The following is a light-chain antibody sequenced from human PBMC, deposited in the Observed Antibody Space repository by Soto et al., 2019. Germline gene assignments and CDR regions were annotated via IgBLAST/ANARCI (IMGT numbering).Light chain of an antibody. CDR3: QQYGSSGT. Sequence: ELVLTQSPGTLSLSPGERATLSCRASQSVSNNYLAWYQQKPGQAPRLLIYGASNRATGIPDRFSGSGSGTDFTLTISRLEPEDIAVYYCQQYGSSGTFGQGTKVDIK. V-gene: IGKV3-20*01. J-gene: IGKJ1*01. CDR2: GAS. CDR1: QSVSNNY.